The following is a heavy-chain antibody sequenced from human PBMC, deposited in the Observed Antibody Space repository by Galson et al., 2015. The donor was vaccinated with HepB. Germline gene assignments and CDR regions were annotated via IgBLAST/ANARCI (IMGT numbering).Heavy chain of an antibody. Sequence: SLRLSCAASEFTIGNYGMHWVRQAPGKGLEWVAFMSYDGSDEYYGDSVKGRFTISRDNSKDTLYLQMNSLRTEDTAVYFCAKDSGVVRGVMSNFKNYYAMDVWGHGTMVAVSS. J-gene: IGHJ6*02. V-gene: IGHV3-30*18. CDR3: AKDSGVVRGVMSNFKNYYAMDV. D-gene: IGHD3-10*01. CDR2: MSYDGSDE. CDR1: EFTIGNYG.